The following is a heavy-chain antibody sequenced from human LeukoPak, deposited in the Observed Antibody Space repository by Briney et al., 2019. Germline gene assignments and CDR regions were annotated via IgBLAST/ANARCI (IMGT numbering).Heavy chain of an antibody. D-gene: IGHD1-26*01. CDR3: ASPVGATTVRAFDI. V-gene: IGHV3-72*01. Sequence: GGSLRLSCAASGFNFSDHYMDWVRQAPGKGLEWVGRTRNEANIYTTKYAASVKRRFTISRYDSKNSLYLQMNSLKTEDTAVYYCASPVGATTVRAFDIWGQGTMVTVSS. CDR2: TRNEANIYTT. CDR1: GFNFSDHY. J-gene: IGHJ3*02.